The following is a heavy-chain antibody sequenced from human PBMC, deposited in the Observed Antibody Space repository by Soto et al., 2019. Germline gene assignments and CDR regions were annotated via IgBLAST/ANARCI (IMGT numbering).Heavy chain of an antibody. D-gene: IGHD3-3*01. J-gene: IGHJ6*02. Sequence: SETLSLTCAAYGGSFSGYYWSWIRQPPGKGLEWIGEINHSGSTNYNPSLKSRVTISVDTSKNQFSLKLSSVTAADTAVYYCARDPYYDFWSGSPSYGMDVWGQGTTVTVSS. V-gene: IGHV4-34*01. CDR2: INHSGST. CDR3: ARDPYYDFWSGSPSYGMDV. CDR1: GGSFSGYY.